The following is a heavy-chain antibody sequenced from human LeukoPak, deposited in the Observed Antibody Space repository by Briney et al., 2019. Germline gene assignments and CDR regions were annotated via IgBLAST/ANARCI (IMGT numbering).Heavy chain of an antibody. CDR1: GGSISSYY. CDR2: IFYSGST. Sequence: SETLSLTCTVSGGSISSYYWSWIRQPPGKGLEWIGYIFYSGSTNYNPPLKSRVTISVDTSKNQFSLKLSSVTAADTAVYYCARVYYSNSYDYWYFDLWGRGTLVTVSS. V-gene: IGHV4-59*01. J-gene: IGHJ2*01. D-gene: IGHD6-13*01. CDR3: ARVYYSNSYDYWYFDL.